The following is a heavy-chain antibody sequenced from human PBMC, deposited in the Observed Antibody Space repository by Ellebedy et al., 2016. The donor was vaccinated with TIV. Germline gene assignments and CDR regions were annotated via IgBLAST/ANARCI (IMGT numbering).Heavy chain of an antibody. J-gene: IGHJ5*02. CDR1: GGSITTDY. Sequence: SETLSLTXTVSGGSITTDYGSWIRQPPGKGLEWIGYIYYSGSTTYNPSLNGRVTMSVDTSKNQFSLKLTSVTAADTAVYYCARGHTTGRGWFDPWGQGTLVTVSS. D-gene: IGHD1-1*01. CDR2: IYYSGST. CDR3: ARGHTTGRGWFDP. V-gene: IGHV4-59*01.